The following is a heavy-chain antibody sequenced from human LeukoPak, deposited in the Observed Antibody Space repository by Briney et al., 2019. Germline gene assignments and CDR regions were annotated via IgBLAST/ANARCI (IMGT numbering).Heavy chain of an antibody. CDR1: GFTFSSYI. CDR2: ISSSSSYI. J-gene: IGHJ6*03. V-gene: IGHV3-21*01. CDR3: ARLPYDILTGRDYYMDV. D-gene: IGHD3-9*01. Sequence: GGSLRLSCAASGFTFSSYIMNWVRQAPGKGLEWVSSISSSSSYIYYADSVKGRFTISRDNAKNSLYLQMNSLRAEDTAVYYCARLPYDILTGRDYYMDVWGKGTTVTVCS.